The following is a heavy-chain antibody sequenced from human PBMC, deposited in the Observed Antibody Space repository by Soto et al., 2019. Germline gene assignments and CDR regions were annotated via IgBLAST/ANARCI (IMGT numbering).Heavy chain of an antibody. J-gene: IGHJ3*01. V-gene: IGHV1-18*01. Sequence: ASVKVSCKASGYTFNKYGFNWVRQAPGQGLEWMGRISAFNDYTNLAQKFQGRVTLTTDASTNTAYMELQILRSDDTAMYYRARGRGVVIPAGTPDAFDVWGQGTKVTVSS. D-gene: IGHD6-13*01. CDR1: GYTFNKYG. CDR2: ISAFNDYT. CDR3: ARGRGVVIPAGTPDAFDV.